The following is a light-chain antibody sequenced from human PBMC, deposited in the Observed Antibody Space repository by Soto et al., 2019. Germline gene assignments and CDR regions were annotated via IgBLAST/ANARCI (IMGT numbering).Light chain of an antibody. CDR2: GAS. Sequence: EIVLTQSPGSLSLSPGERATLSCRASQSLSSSFLAWYQHKPGQAPRLLIYGASNRATAIPDRFSGSGSGTDSTLRISRLEPEDFAVYYCQQYGNSPPTFGGGTKVEIK. CDR1: QSLSSSF. V-gene: IGKV3-20*01. CDR3: QQYGNSPPT. J-gene: IGKJ4*01.